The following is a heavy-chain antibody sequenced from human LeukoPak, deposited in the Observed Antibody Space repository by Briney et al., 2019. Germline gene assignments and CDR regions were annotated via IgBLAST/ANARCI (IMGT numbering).Heavy chain of an antibody. J-gene: IGHJ4*02. Sequence: GESLKISCKASGYIFTTYWIGWVRQMPGKGLEWMGMVYPGDSDTRYSPSFQGQVTISVDKSISTAYLQWSSLKASDTAMYYCVRPSSGWYFDYWGQGTLVTVSS. CDR2: VYPGDSDT. CDR3: VRPSSGWYFDY. D-gene: IGHD6-19*01. CDR1: GYIFTTYW. V-gene: IGHV5-51*01.